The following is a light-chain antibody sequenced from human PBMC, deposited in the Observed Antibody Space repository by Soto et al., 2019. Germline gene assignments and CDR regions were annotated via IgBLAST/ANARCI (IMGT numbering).Light chain of an antibody. CDR2: GAS. V-gene: IGKV3-20*01. CDR1: QSVSSSY. Sequence: EIVLTQSPGTLSLSPGERATLSCRASQSVSSSYLAWYRQKPGQAPRLLIYGASSRATGIPDRVSGSGSGTDFTLTISRLEPEDFAVYYCQQYGSSPRTFGQGTELQIK. J-gene: IGKJ2*02. CDR3: QQYGSSPRT.